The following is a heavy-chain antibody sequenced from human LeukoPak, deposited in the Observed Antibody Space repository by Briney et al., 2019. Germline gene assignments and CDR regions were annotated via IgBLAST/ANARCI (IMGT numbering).Heavy chain of an antibody. V-gene: IGHV3-30*02. J-gene: IGHJ6*03. CDR1: GFTFSSYG. CDR2: IRYDGSNK. Sequence: GGSLRLSCAASGFTFSSYGMHWVRQAPGKGLEWVAFIRYDGSNKYYADSVKGRFTISRGNSKNTLYLQMNSLRAEDTAVYYCAKDGRDDILTGYYPRYMDVWGKGTTVTISS. CDR3: AKDGRDDILTGYYPRYMDV. D-gene: IGHD3-9*01.